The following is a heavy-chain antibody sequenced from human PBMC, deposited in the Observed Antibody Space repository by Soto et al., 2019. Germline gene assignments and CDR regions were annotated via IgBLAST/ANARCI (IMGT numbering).Heavy chain of an antibody. CDR3: AKDSVHNLYRTSSLEDCFGP. D-gene: IGHD6-6*01. J-gene: IGHJ5*02. CDR2: ISGTGVNT. CDR1: GFIFSSYA. Sequence: GGSLRLSCEASGFIFSSYAITWVRQAPGKGLEWVSTISGTGVNTYYADSVKGRFTVSRDNSKNTVWLQMNSRRAADSSVYYCAKDSVHNLYRTSSLEDCFGPWGQGTLVTVSS. V-gene: IGHV3-23*01.